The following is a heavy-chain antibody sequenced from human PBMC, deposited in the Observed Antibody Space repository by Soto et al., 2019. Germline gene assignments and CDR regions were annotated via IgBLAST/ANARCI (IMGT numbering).Heavy chain of an antibody. Sequence: QVQLQESGPGLVKPSQTLSLTCTVSGGSISSGGYYWSWIRQHPGKGLEWIGYIYYSGSTYYNPSLKSRVTISVDTSKNQFSLKLSSVTAADTAVYYCARVHTPQNYYESRYLDYWGQGTLVTVSS. CDR3: ARVHTPQNYYESRYLDY. J-gene: IGHJ4*02. D-gene: IGHD3-22*01. CDR1: GGSISSGGYY. CDR2: IYYSGST. V-gene: IGHV4-31*03.